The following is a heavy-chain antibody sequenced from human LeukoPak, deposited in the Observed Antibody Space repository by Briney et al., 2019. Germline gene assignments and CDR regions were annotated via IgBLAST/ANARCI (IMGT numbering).Heavy chain of an antibody. V-gene: IGHV3-33*06. D-gene: IGHD5-24*01. CDR1: EFTFSSYG. CDR3: AKGYNTDYFDY. Sequence: GGSLRLSCAASEFTFSSYGMHWVRKAQGKGLEWVAVIWYDGSNKYYADSVKGRFTISRDNSKNTLYLQMNSLRAEDTAVYYCAKGYNTDYFDYWGQGTLVTVSS. CDR2: IWYDGSNK. J-gene: IGHJ4*02.